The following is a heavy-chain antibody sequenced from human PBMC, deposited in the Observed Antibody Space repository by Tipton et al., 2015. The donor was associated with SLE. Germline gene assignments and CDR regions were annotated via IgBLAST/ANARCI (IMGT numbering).Heavy chain of an antibody. D-gene: IGHD2-15*01. CDR2: IYFSGAT. Sequence: TLSLTCSVSGGSMSSFLWSWFRQPPGKGLQWIGYIYFSGATTYNPSLKSRVTISVDTSKNQFSLKLRSVTAADTAVYYCAQTRVGAAAPFDYWGQGILVTVSS. CDR3: AQTRVGAAAPFDY. V-gene: IGHV4-59*01. CDR1: GGSMSSFL. J-gene: IGHJ4*02.